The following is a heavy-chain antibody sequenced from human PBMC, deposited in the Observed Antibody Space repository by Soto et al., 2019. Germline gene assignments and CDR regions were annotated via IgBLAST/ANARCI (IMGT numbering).Heavy chain of an antibody. V-gene: IGHV3-23*01. CDR2: IEGSGDGT. CDR3: TKSRRGILMVYGFGGMGV. Sequence: AGSLSLSCAASASSVSSHALSWVRQAPGHVLEWVSSIEGSGDGTYYGGTDKGRFTLSRDSSSSTLYLEMNNLGGEDTAVYFCTKSRRGILMVYGFGGMGVWGQGTTVTVSS. D-gene: IGHD2-8*01. J-gene: IGHJ6*02. CDR1: ASSVSSHA.